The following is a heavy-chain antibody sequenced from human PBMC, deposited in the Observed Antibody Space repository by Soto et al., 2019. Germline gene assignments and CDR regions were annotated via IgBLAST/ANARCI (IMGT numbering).Heavy chain of an antibody. CDR3: ARSEGSGQTDV. D-gene: IGHD3-10*01. CDR1: GFSFSSYS. J-gene: IGHJ6*02. V-gene: IGHV3-21*01. CDR2: ISSSSSSI. Sequence: EVQLVESGGGLVKPGGSLRLSCAASGFSFSSYSMNWVRQAPGKGLEWVSSISSSSSSIYYADSAKGRFTISRDNAKNSLYLQMHNLRVEATAVYYGARSEGSGQTDVWGQWSTAPVSS.